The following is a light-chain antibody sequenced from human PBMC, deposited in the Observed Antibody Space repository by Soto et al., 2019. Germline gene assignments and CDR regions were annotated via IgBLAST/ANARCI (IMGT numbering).Light chain of an antibody. CDR3: QQYASSPET. CDR1: QSVSNRY. J-gene: IGKJ1*01. V-gene: IGKV3-20*01. Sequence: EIVLTQSPGTLSLSPGERATLSCRASQSVSNRYLAWYQQKPGQAPRLLMYGASSRATGIPDKFSGSGSGTDFTLTISRLEPEDFAVYYCQQYASSPETFGLGTKGEIK. CDR2: GAS.